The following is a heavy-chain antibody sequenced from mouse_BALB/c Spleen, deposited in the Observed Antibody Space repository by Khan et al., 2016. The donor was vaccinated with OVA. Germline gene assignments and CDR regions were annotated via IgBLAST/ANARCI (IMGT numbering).Heavy chain of an antibody. J-gene: IGHJ3*01. CDR1: RYTITTYC. D-gene: IGHD2-1*01. V-gene: IGHV1-7*01. CDR3: TRRGLYGIFAY. Sequence: QIQLVQSGAGIVQPGASVKLSCAASRYTITTYCMPSVQQTPDQGLELISYIDSNTGNTEYSENFKLKATLTGDNSSSTAYLQLSSLTSEDSAIYYCTRRGLYGIFAYWGQGTLVTVST. CDR2: IDSNTGNT.